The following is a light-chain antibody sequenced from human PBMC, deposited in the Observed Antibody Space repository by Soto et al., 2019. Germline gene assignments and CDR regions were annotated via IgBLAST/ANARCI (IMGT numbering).Light chain of an antibody. CDR3: QQYNNWPPWT. CDR1: QRVNTN. J-gene: IGKJ1*01. Sequence: EIVLTQSPTALSVSHWARAALSCMASQRVNTNVAWYQQKPGQAPRLLIYAASTRATGVPAGFSGSGSGTEFTLTISSLQSEDFAVYYCQQYNNWPPWTFGQGTKVDIK. V-gene: IGKV3-15*01. CDR2: AAS.